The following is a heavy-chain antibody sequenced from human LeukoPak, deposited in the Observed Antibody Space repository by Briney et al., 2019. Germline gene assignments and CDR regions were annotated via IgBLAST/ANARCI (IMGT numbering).Heavy chain of an antibody. Sequence: GGSLRLSCAASGFTFSSYGMHWVRQAPGKGLEWVAVISYDGSNKYYADSVKGRFTISRDNSKNTLYLQMNSLRAEDTAAYYCARPATKIQLWLRGFDYWGQGTLVTVSS. V-gene: IGHV3-30*03. J-gene: IGHJ4*02. CDR2: ISYDGSNK. D-gene: IGHD5-18*01. CDR1: GFTFSSYG. CDR3: ARPATKIQLWLRGFDY.